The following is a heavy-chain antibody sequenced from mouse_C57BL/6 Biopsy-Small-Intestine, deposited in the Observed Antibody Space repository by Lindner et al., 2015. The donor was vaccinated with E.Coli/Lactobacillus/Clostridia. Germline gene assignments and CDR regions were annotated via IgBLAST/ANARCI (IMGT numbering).Heavy chain of an antibody. J-gene: IGHJ1*01. V-gene: IGHV1-81*01. Sequence: SVKVSCKASGSSFTSYAISWVRQAPGQGLEWMGGIIPAFGTTNYAQKFEGRVTITADESTSTAYMELNSLISDDTAVYYCARFSGPIVAFGEWRAFDVWGQGTMVTVSS. CDR1: GSSFTSYA. D-gene: IGHD2-12*01. CDR3: ARFSGPIVAFGEWRAFDV. CDR2: IIPAFGTT.